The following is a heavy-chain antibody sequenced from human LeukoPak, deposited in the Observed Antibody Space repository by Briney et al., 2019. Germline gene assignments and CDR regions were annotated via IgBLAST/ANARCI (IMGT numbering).Heavy chain of an antibody. Sequence: PGGSLRLSCAASGFTFSSYAMSWVRQAPGKGLEWVSAISGSGGSTYYADSVKGRFTISRDNSKNTLYLQMNSLRAEDTAVYYCAKDGYCSSTSAWGPDYWGQGTLVTVSS. J-gene: IGHJ4*02. CDR3: AKDGYCSSTSAWGPDY. D-gene: IGHD2-2*01. CDR1: GFTFSSYA. V-gene: IGHV3-23*01. CDR2: ISGSGGST.